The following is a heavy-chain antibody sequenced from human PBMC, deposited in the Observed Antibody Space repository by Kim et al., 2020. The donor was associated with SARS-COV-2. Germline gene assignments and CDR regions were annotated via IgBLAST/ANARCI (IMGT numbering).Heavy chain of an antibody. CDR1: GFTFSCYD. D-gene: IGHD6-19*01. J-gene: IGHJ6*01. V-gene: IGHV3-13*01. CDR3: ARLYSSGGYRTRYNYGMD. CDR2: IGSDGNS. Sequence: GGSLRLSCAASGFTFSCYDMHWVRQAPGKGLEWVSAIGSDGNSNYPASVKGRLSIFSEKDKNNSYLQLNSMRAADTAVDYCARLYSSGGYRTRYNYGMD.